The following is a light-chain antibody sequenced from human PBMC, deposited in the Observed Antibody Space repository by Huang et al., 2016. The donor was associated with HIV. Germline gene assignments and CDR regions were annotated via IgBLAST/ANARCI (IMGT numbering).Light chain of an antibody. Sequence: EIVLTQSPATLSLSPGERATLSCGARQSVSSSYLAWYQQQPGLAPRLLSYDASSRATGIPDRFSGSGSGTDFTLTISRLEPEDFAVYYCHQYGSSPLTFGGGTKVEIK. V-gene: IGKV3D-20*01. CDR3: HQYGSSPLT. CDR2: DAS. CDR1: QSVSSSY. J-gene: IGKJ4*01.